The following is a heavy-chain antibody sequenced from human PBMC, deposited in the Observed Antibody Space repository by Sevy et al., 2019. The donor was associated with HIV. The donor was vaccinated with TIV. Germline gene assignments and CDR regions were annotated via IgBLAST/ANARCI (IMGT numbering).Heavy chain of an antibody. CDR2: ISWNSGSI. Sequence: LKISCAASGFTFDDYAMHWVRQAPGKGLEWVSGISWNSGSIGYADSVKGRFTISRDNAKNSLYLQMNSLRAEDTALYYCAKGYYDSSGRLVNWGQGTLVTVSS. V-gene: IGHV3-9*01. D-gene: IGHD3-22*01. CDR1: GFTFDDYA. J-gene: IGHJ4*02. CDR3: AKGYYDSSGRLVN.